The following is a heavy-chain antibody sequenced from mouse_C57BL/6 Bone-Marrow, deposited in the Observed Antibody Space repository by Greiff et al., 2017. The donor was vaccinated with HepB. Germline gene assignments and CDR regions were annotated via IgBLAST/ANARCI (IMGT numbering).Heavy chain of an antibody. V-gene: IGHV1-50*01. CDR2: IDPSDSYT. Sequence: VQLQQSGAELVKPGASVKLSCKASGYTFTSYWMQWVNQRPGQGLEWIGEIDPSDSYTNYNQKFKGKATLTVDTSSSTAYMQLSSLTSEDSAVYYCARRDYYYGSSYCWYFDVWGTGTTVTVSS. D-gene: IGHD1-1*01. CDR1: GYTFTSYW. CDR3: ARRDYYYGSSYCWYFDV. J-gene: IGHJ1*03.